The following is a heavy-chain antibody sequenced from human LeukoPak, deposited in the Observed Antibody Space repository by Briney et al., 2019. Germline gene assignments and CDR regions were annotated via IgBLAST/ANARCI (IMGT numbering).Heavy chain of an antibody. CDR2: IYTGGTK. D-gene: IGHD3-10*01. V-gene: IGHV3-53*01. J-gene: IGHJ3*02. CDR3: ARLHSAVYYGDAFDI. CDR1: GFTVSNTF. Sequence: GVLRLSCAASGFTVSNTFVTWVRQAPGKGPERVSIIYTGGTKHYADSVRGRFTNSRDDSKNTLYLQMNSLRAEDTAAYYCARLHSAVYYGDAFDIWGQGTMVTVSS.